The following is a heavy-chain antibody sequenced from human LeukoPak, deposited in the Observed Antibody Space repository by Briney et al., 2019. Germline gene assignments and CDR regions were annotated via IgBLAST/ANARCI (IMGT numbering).Heavy chain of an antibody. CDR1: GGSISSYY. D-gene: IGHD3-9*01. J-gene: IGHJ6*04. CDR3: ARAGQYYDILTGSIYYYYGIDV. V-gene: IGHV4-59*01. CDR2: IYYSGST. Sequence: PSETLSLTCTVSGGSISSYYWSWIRQPPGKGLEWIGYIYYSGSTNYNPSLKSRVTIPVDTSKNQFSLKLSSVTAADTAVYHCARAGQYYDILTGSIYYYYGIDVWGNGTTVTVSS.